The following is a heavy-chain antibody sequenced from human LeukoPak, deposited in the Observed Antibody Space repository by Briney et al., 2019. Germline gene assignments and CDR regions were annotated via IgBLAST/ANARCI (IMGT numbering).Heavy chain of an antibody. CDR1: GFTFSSYS. CDR3: ARAHSSSWN. D-gene: IGHD6-13*01. CDR2: ISSSSSYI. Sequence: PGGSLRLSCAASGFTFSSYSMNWVRQAPGKGLEWVSSISSSSSYIYYVDSVKGRFTISRDNAKNSLYLQMNSLRAEDTAVYYCARAHSSSWNWGQGTLVTVSS. V-gene: IGHV3-21*01. J-gene: IGHJ4*02.